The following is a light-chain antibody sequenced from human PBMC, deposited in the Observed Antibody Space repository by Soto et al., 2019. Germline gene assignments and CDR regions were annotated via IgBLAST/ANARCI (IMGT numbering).Light chain of an antibody. J-gene: IGLJ2*01. CDR1: SSDVGDFNY. Sequence: QSVLTQPASVSGSPGQSITISCTGTSSDVGDFNYVSWYQHHPGKAPKLLIYEVNNRPSGVSSRFSGSKSGNTASLTISGLQAEDEADYYCNSYTSSNTLVVFGGGTKLTVL. V-gene: IGLV2-14*01. CDR3: NSYTSSNTLVV. CDR2: EVN.